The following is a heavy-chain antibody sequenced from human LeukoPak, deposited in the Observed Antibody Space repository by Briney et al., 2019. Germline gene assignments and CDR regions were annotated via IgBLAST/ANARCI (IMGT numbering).Heavy chain of an antibody. V-gene: IGHV5-51*01. Sequence: GESLKISCKESGYSFSMYWIGWVRPMPGKGLGWMGIIYLGDSDTRYSPSYESHVTISADKTITPAYLQWNSLKDADTAFYYCARHSDGLDYWGQGTMVTVSS. CDR2: IYLGDSDT. CDR3: ARHSDGLDY. CDR1: GYSFSMYW. J-gene: IGHJ4*02. D-gene: IGHD2-8*01.